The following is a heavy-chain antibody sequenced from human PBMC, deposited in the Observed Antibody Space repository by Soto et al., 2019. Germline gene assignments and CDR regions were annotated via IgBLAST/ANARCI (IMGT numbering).Heavy chain of an antibody. CDR1: GYTFTSYG. J-gene: IGHJ5*02. CDR3: AREYYYASGTTRWFDP. D-gene: IGHD3-10*01. CDR2: ISPFDGSR. V-gene: IGHV1-18*01. Sequence: ASVKVSCKASGYTFTSYGISWVRQAPGQGLEWMGWISPFDGSRNFAQSLQGRVTMTRDTSTSTVYMEVSSLRSEDTAVYYCAREYYYASGTTRWFDPWGQGTQVTVSS.